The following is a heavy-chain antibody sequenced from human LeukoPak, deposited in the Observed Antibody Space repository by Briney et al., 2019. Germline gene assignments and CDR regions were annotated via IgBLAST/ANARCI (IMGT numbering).Heavy chain of an antibody. CDR2: IWYDGSNK. CDR3: ARDYLDWYFDL. CDR1: GFTFSSYG. J-gene: IGHJ2*01. V-gene: IGHV3-33*01. Sequence: GRSPRLSCAASGFTFSSYGMHWVRQAPGKGLEWVAVIWYDGSNKYYADSVKGRFTISRDNSKNTLYLQMNSLRAEDTAVYYCARDYLDWYFDLWGRGTLVTVSS.